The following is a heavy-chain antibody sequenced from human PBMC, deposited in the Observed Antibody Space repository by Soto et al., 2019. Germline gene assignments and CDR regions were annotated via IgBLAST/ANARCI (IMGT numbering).Heavy chain of an antibody. CDR2: ISAYNGNT. CDR1: GYTFTSYG. J-gene: IGHJ4*02. D-gene: IGHD4-17*01. V-gene: IGHV1-18*01. CDR3: ARLRLRTTVSPKSLPYVDY. Sequence: QVQLVQSGAEVKKPGASVKVSCKASGYTFTSYGISWVRQAPGQGLEWMGWISAYNGNTNYAQKLQGRVTMTTDTATSTDYMELRSLRSDATAVYQCARLRLRTTVSPKSLPYVDYWGQGTLVTVSS.